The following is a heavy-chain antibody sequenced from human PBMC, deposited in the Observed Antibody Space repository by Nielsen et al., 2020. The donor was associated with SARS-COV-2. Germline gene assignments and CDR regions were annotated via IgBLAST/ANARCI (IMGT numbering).Heavy chain of an antibody. V-gene: IGHV4-61*08. CDR3: ARSRFGNTIFGVVIHDAFDI. CDR2: IYYSGST. D-gene: IGHD3-3*01. Sequence: SETLSLTCTVSGDSISSDGYYWSWIRQPPGKGLEWIGYIYYSGSTNYNPSLKSRVTISVDTSKNQFSLKLSSVTAADTAVYYCARSRFGNTIFGVVIHDAFDIWGQGTMVTVSS. J-gene: IGHJ3*02. CDR1: GDSISSDGYY.